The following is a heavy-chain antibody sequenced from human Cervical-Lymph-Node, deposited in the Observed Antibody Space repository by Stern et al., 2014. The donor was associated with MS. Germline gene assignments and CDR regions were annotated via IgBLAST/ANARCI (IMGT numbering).Heavy chain of an antibody. Sequence: QLVQSGTEVKKPGASVLVSCKASGYTFTTYGITWVRQAPGQGLEWMGWISADSGNTKYAQKFQDRVTMTRDTTTGAAYMEVRSLRSEDTAVYYCARDKMHAFDYWGQGTQVTVPS. D-gene: IGHD2-8*01. J-gene: IGHJ4*02. CDR3: ARDKMHAFDY. CDR2: ISADSGNT. CDR1: GYTFTTYG. V-gene: IGHV1-18*01.